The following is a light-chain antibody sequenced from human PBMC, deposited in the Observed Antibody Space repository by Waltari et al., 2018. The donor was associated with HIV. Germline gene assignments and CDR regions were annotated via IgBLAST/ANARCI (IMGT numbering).Light chain of an antibody. V-gene: IGKV1-39*01. CDR1: RSISYD. Sequence: DIQMTQSPSSLSASVGDRVTISCRASRSISYDLNWYQQKPGEAPKVLISAASNLQSGVPSRFSGSGSGTDFTLTISSLQPEDFATYYCQQSYNTPRTFGQGTKVEIK. CDR3: QQSYNTPRT. J-gene: IGKJ1*01. CDR2: AAS.